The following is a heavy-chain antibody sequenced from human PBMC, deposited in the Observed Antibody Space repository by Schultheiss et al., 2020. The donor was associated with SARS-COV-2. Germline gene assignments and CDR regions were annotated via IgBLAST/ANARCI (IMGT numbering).Heavy chain of an antibody. Sequence: SETLSLTCAVSGGSISSSNWWSWVRQPPGKGLEWIGEINHSGSTNYNPSLKSRVTISVDTSKNQFSLKLSSVTAADTAVYYCARLYHMGYWGQGTLVTVSS. CDR2: INHSGST. V-gene: IGHV4-4*02. J-gene: IGHJ4*02. CDR1: GGSISSSNW. D-gene: IGHD2-2*01. CDR3: ARLYHMGY.